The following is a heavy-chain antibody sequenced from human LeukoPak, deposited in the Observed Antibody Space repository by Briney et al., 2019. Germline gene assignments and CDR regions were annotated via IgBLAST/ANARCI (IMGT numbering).Heavy chain of an antibody. CDR3: ARQYSDILSGYHRGELYWYFDL. CDR2: IYHSGST. D-gene: IGHD3-9*01. V-gene: IGHV4-38-2*02. Sequence: SETLSLTCTVSGYSISSGYYWGWIRQPPGKGLEWIGSIYHSGSTYYNPSLKSRVTISVDTSKNQFSLKLSSVTAADTAVYYCARQYSDILSGYHRGELYWYFDLWGRGTLVTVSS. CDR1: GYSISSGYY. J-gene: IGHJ2*01.